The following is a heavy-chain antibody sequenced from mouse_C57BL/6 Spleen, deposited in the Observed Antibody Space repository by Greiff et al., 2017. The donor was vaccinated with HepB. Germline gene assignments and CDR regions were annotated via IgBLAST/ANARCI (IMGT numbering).Heavy chain of an antibody. J-gene: IGHJ4*01. CDR1: GYTFTSYW. D-gene: IGHD1-1*01. V-gene: IGHV1-61*01. CDR3: AAGGFYYYGSRRGYAMDY. Sequence: QVQLQQPGAELVRPGSSVKLSCKASGYTFTSYWMDWVKQRPGQGLEWIGNIYPSDSETHYNQKFKDKATLTVDKSSSTAYMQLSSLTSEDSAVYYCAAGGFYYYGSRRGYAMDYWGQGTSVTVSS. CDR2: IYPSDSET.